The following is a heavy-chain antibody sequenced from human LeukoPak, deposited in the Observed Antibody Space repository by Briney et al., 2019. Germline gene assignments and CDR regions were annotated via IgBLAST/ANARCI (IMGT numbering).Heavy chain of an antibody. D-gene: IGHD1-26*01. V-gene: IGHV3-23*01. J-gene: IGHJ4*02. Sequence: GGSLRLSCAASGFTFSSSTMSWVRQAPGKGLEWVSGISGGGASRDYADSVKGRFTISRDNSKNTVLLQMDSLRAEDTAIYYCTKRSGVYSDNSGFFDYWGQGSLVTVSS. CDR3: TKRSGVYSDNSGFFDY. CDR1: GFTFSSST. CDR2: ISGGGASR.